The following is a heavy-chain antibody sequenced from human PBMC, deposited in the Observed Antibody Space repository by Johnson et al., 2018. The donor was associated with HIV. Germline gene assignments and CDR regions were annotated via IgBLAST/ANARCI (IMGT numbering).Heavy chain of an antibody. CDR2: IYSGGST. D-gene: IGHD6-13*01. V-gene: IGHV3-66*01. CDR3: ARDGESQQLPLGDAFDV. J-gene: IGHJ3*01. Sequence: VQLVESGGGVVQPGRSQRLSCAASGFSFSNYGMHWVRQAPGKGLEWVSVIYSGGSTYYADSVKGRFTISRDNSKNTLYLQMSSLRAEDTAMYYCARDGESQQLPLGDAFDVWGQGTMVTSLQ. CDR1: GFSFSNYG.